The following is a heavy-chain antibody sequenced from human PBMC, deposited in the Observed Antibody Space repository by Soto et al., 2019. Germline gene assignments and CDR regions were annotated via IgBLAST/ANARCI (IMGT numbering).Heavy chain of an antibody. CDR1: GFTFDDYA. Sequence: GGSLRLSCAASGFTFDDYAMHWVRQAPGKGLEWVSGISWNSGSIGYADSVKGRFTISRDNAKNSLYLQMNSLRAEDTALYYCAKEIWTEYYYYYMDVWGKGTTVTVSS. CDR3: AKEIWTEYYYYYMDV. CDR2: ISWNSGSI. V-gene: IGHV3-9*01. D-gene: IGHD3-3*01. J-gene: IGHJ6*03.